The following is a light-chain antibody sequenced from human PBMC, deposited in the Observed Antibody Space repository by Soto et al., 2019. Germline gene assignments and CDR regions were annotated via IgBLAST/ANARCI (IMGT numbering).Light chain of an antibody. CDR3: QQYNNWPPWT. Sequence: EIVLTQSPGTLSLSPGERATLSCRASQSVSSSYLAWYQQKPGQAPRLLIYCASSRATGIPDRFSGSGSGTEFTLPISSLQSEDFAVYYCQQYNNWPPWTFGQGTKVDIK. CDR2: CAS. V-gene: IGKV3-20*01. CDR1: QSVSSSY. J-gene: IGKJ1*01.